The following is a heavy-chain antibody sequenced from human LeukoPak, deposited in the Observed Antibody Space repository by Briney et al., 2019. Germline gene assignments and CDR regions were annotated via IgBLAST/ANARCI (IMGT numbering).Heavy chain of an antibody. CDR2: INPNSGGT. CDR1: GYTFTGYY. J-gene: IGHJ5*02. CDR3: ARDPVYYDSSGFNWFDP. V-gene: IGHV1-2*02. Sequence: GASVKVFCKASGYTFTGYYMHWVRQAPGQGLEWMGWINPNSGGTNYAQKFQGRVTMTRDTSISTAYMELSRLRSDDTAVYYCARDPVYYDSSGFNWFDPWGQGTLVTVSS. D-gene: IGHD3-22*01.